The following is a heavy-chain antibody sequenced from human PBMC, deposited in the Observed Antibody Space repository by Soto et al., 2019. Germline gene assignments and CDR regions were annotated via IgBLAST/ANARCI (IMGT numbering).Heavy chain of an antibody. CDR2: TYYKSTWYY. J-gene: IGHJ6*03. V-gene: IGHV6-1*01. D-gene: IGHD1-1*01. Sequence: SQTLSLTCDISGDSVSSNSAGWNWIRQTPSRGLEWLGRTYYKSTWYYPYAASVKSRITVSPDTSKNQFSLQLTSLTPEDTAVYYCARGSWDDVSGHYYMDVWAKGTTVPVSS. CDR1: GDSVSSNSAG. CDR3: ARGSWDDVSGHYYMDV.